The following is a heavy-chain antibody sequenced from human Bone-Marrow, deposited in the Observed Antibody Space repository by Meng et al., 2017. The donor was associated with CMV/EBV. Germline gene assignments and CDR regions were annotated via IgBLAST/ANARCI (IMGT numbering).Heavy chain of an antibody. D-gene: IGHD3-22*01. CDR2: INPNSGDT. CDR3: ARGRKYYDSSGYHPFDY. V-gene: IGHV1-2*02. J-gene: IGHJ4*02. Sequence: EHAVRLGAEVQTPWAHSEAPCKCPEHTFSADYIHSVRQVPGQGLEWMGWINPNSGDTNYAQNFRGRVTMTSDTSISTPYMELSRLRSDDTAVYYCARGRKYYDSSGYHPFDYWGQGTLVTVSS. CDR1: EHTFSADY.